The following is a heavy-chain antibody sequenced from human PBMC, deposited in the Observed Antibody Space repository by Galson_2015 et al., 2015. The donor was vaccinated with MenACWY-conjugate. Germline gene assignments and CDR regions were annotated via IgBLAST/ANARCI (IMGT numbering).Heavy chain of an antibody. Sequence: LRLSCAASGFTLTTYAMRWVRQAPGKGLEWVSATTGSGGTTYYADSVKGRFTISRDNSKNTLNLQMNSLRAEDTALYYCARSTLGWLRNPLYWGQGTLVTVSS. CDR2: TTGSGGTT. D-gene: IGHD5-12*01. V-gene: IGHV3-23*01. CDR1: GFTLTTYA. CDR3: ARSTLGWLRNPLY. J-gene: IGHJ4*02.